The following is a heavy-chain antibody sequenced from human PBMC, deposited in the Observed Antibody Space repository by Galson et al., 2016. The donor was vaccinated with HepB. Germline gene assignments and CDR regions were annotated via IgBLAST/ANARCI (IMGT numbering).Heavy chain of an antibody. CDR2: ITGSGGST. J-gene: IGHJ3*01. V-gene: IGHV3-23*01. CDR1: GFIFRSYA. D-gene: IGHD1-1*01. Sequence: SLRLSCAASGFIFRSYAISWVRQAPGKGLDWVSAITGSGGSTYYVDSVKGRFTISRDNYKNTLYLQMNSLRAEDTAVYYCAKLSGYWNDDAFDFWGQGTMVTVSS. CDR3: AKLSGYWNDDAFDF.